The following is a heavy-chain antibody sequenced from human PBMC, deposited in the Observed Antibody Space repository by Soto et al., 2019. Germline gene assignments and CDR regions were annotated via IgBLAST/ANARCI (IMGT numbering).Heavy chain of an antibody. CDR2: INPGNGDT. D-gene: IGHD2-15*01. CDR3: ARGSTPGYCSGGSCYYGEYYYYGMDV. Sequence: ASVKVSCKASGYSFRNYPIHWVRQAPAQGLEWMGWINPGNGDTDSLEKFQGRVTITRDTSASTVYMQLSSLRSEDTAVYYCARGSTPGYCSGGSCYYGEYYYYGMDVWGQ. CDR1: GYSFRNYP. J-gene: IGHJ6*02. V-gene: IGHV1-3*01.